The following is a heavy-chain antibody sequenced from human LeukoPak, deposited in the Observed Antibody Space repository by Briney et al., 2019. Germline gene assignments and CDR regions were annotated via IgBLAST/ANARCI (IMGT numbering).Heavy chain of an antibody. CDR2: IYYSGST. Sequence: SSETLSLTXTVSGGSISSYYWSWIRQPPGKGLEWIGYIYYSGSTNYNPSLKSRVTMSVDTSKNQFSLKLSSVTAADTAVYYCARSRYDILTGLLGHFDYWGQGTLATVSS. J-gene: IGHJ4*02. CDR1: GGSISSYY. V-gene: IGHV4-59*01. CDR3: ARSRYDILTGLLGHFDY. D-gene: IGHD3-9*01.